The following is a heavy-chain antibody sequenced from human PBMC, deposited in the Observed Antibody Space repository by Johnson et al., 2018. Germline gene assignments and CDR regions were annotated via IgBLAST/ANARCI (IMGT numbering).Heavy chain of an antibody. CDR2: ISSGDGTGI. CDR3: ARQEGAAAGTRQ. Sequence: VQLVESGGGLVQPGGSLRLSCAASGFTFSNYAMHWVRQAPGKRLAYVSGISSGDGTGIFYASSVKGRFTISRDNSKNMLYLQMGRLRAEDTAVYYCARQEGAAAGTRQWGQGTLVTVSS. D-gene: IGHD6-13*01. CDR1: GFTFSNYA. V-gene: IGHV3-64*01. J-gene: IGHJ1*01.